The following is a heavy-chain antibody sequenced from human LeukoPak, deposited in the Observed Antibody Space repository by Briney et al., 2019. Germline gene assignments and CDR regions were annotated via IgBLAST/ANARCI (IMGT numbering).Heavy chain of an antibody. Sequence: ASVTVSCTASGYTFTSYGISWVRQAPGQGLEWMGWISAYNGNTNYAQKLQGRVTMTTDTSTSTAYMELRSLRSDDTAVYYCARFYLSSGYYYGAFDIWGQGTMVTVSS. J-gene: IGHJ3*02. CDR1: GYTFTSYG. D-gene: IGHD3-22*01. V-gene: IGHV1-18*01. CDR3: ARFYLSSGYYYGAFDI. CDR2: ISAYNGNT.